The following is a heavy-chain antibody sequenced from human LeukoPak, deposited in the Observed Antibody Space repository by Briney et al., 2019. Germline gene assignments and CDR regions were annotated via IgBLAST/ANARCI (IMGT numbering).Heavy chain of an antibody. J-gene: IGHJ5*02. V-gene: IGHV4-59*01. CDR3: ARARSYGSVWYWFDP. Sequence: SETLSLTCTVSGGSISSYYWSWIRQPPGKGLEWIGYIYYSGSTNYNPSLKSRVTISVDTSNNQFSLKLSSVTAADTAVYYCARARSYGSVWYWFDPWGQGTLVTVSS. D-gene: IGHD3-10*01. CDR2: IYYSGST. CDR1: GGSISSYY.